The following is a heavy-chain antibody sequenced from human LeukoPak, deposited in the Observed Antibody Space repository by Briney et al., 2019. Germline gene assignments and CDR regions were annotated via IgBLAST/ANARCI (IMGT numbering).Heavy chain of an antibody. J-gene: IGHJ4*02. CDR2: IWYDGSNK. Sequence: GGSLRLSCAASGFTFSSYGMHWVRQAPGKGLEWVAVIWYDGSNKYYADSVKGRFTLSRDNSKNTLYLQMNSLRAEDTAVYYCARDHDYGGNSPFDYWGQGTLVTVSS. V-gene: IGHV3-33*01. CDR1: GFTFSSYG. D-gene: IGHD4-23*01. CDR3: ARDHDYGGNSPFDY.